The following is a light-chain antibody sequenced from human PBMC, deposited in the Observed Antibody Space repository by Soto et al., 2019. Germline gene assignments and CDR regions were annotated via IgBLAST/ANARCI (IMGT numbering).Light chain of an antibody. CDR2: GNT. V-gene: IGLV1-40*01. CDR1: SSNIETSYD. J-gene: IGLJ2*01. Sequence: QSVLTQPPSVSGAPGQRVTISCTGISSNIETSYDVHWYQQLPGAAPKLLVHGNTNRPSGVHDRFSGSKYGTSASLTISGLLTEYEADCYCRSYDSSLRPVFGGGTKLTVL. CDR3: RSYDSSLRPV.